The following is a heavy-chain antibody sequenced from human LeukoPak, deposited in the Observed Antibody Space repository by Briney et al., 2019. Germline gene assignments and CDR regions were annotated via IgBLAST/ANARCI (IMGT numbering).Heavy chain of an antibody. D-gene: IGHD2-15*01. CDR2: IYYSGST. Sequence: TSETLSLTCTVSGGSISSGGYYWSWIRQHPGKGLEWIGYIYYSGSTYYNPSLKSRVTISVDRSKNQFSLKLSSVTAADTAVYYCARVHGIEVDAFDIWGQGTMVTVSS. J-gene: IGHJ3*02. CDR1: GGSISSGGYY. CDR3: ARVHGIEVDAFDI. V-gene: IGHV4-31*03.